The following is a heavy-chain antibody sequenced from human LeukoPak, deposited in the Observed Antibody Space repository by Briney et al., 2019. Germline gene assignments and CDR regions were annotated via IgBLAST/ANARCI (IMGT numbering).Heavy chain of an antibody. CDR2: ISYDGSNK. CDR1: GFTFSSYA. V-gene: IGHV3-30-3*01. CDR3: ATSMGGGDIDY. J-gene: IGHJ4*02. D-gene: IGHD3-16*01. Sequence: GGSQRLSCAASGFTFSSYAMHWVRQAPGKGLEWVAVISYDGSNKYYADSVKGRFTISRDSSKNTLYLQLNSLRVDDTAVYYCATSMGGGDIDYWGQGTLVTVSS.